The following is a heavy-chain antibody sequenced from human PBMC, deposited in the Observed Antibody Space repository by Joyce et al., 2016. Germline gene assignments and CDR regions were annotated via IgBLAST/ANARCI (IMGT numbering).Heavy chain of an antibody. CDR3: ARDGGYYFDY. D-gene: IGHD3-16*01. Sequence: QVHLQESGPGLVTPSETLSLTCTVSGDSVTSLFWNWIRQPPGKGLEWVAHISSTGSTKYKPTLKSRATISLDAPRNQFSLKLTSVTAADTAIYYCARDGGYYFDYWGQGTLVAVSS. V-gene: IGHV4-59*02. CDR2: ISSTGST. J-gene: IGHJ4*02. CDR1: GDSVTSLF.